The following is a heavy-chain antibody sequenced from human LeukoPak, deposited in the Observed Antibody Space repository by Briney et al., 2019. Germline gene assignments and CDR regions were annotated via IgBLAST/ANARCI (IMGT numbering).Heavy chain of an antibody. CDR1: GHTFTGYY. CDR3: ARAIWDAFDI. Sequence: ASVKVSCKASGHTFTGYYIHWVRQAPGQGLEWMGWINPDSGGTNYALRFLGRVTMTRDTSISTAYMELNWLRYDDTAVYYCARAIWDAFDIWGQGTMVTVSS. CDR2: INPDSGGT. J-gene: IGHJ3*02. V-gene: IGHV1-2*02.